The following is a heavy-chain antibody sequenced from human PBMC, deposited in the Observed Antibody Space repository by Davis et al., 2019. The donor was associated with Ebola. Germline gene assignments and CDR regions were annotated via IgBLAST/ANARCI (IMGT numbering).Heavy chain of an antibody. CDR1: GFTFNRYS. Sequence: PGGSLRLSCAASGFTFNRYSMNWVRQAPGKGLEWLSYISSSGSTIYYADSVKGRFTISRDNAKNSLYLQMNSLRVEDTAVYYCARDSDDYCFDYWGQGTLVTVSS. CDR3: ARDSDDYCFDY. V-gene: IGHV3-48*01. CDR2: ISSSGSTI. J-gene: IGHJ4*02. D-gene: IGHD2-21*02.